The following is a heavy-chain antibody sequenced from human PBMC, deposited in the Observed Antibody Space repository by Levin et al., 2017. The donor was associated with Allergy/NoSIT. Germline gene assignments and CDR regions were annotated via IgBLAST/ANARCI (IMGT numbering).Heavy chain of an antibody. CDR3: ARHFYEDY. V-gene: IGHV3-7*01. D-gene: IGHD2/OR15-2a*01. CDR1: GFIFSNYW. CDR2: IKQDETEK. Sequence: GGSLRLSCAASGFIFSNYWMTWVRQAPGKGLEWVANIKQDETEKYYLGAVRGRFTISRDNTKNSLYLQMNSLRAEDTAVYFCARHFYEDYWGQGTLVTVSS. J-gene: IGHJ4*02.